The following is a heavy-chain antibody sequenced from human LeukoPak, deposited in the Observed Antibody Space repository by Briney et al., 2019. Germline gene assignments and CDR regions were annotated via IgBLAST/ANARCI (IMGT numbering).Heavy chain of an antibody. CDR1: GFTFTTYA. V-gene: IGHV3-23*01. J-gene: IGHJ4*02. Sequence: GGSLRLSCAASGFTFTTYAMNWVRQAPGKGLEWVSAIINSGGSTYYADSVKGRFTISRDNSKNTLYLQMNSLRAEDTAVYYCAKVIYGDYGGVDYWGQGTLVTVSS. D-gene: IGHD4-17*01. CDR2: IINSGGST. CDR3: AKVIYGDYGGVDY.